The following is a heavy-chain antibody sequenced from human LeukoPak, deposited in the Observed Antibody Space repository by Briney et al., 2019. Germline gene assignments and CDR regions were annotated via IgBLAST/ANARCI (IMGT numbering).Heavy chain of an antibody. V-gene: IGHV1-69*05. CDR2: IIPIFGTA. J-gene: IGHJ5*02. CDR1: GGAFSSYA. Sequence: ASVKVSCKASGGAFSSYAISWVREAPGQGLEWMVGIIPIFGTANYAQKFQGRVTITTDESTSTAYMELSSLRSEDTAVYYCARDDSSGYYTPLSSWGQGTLVTVSS. D-gene: IGHD3-22*01. CDR3: ARDDSSGYYTPLSS.